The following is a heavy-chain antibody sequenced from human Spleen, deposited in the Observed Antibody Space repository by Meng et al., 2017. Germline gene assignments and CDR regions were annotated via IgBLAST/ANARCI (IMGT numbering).Heavy chain of an antibody. CDR1: GFTFSSYG. CDR3: AKAESGWFPFDY. J-gene: IGHJ4*02. CDR2: ISGSGGST. Sequence: GESLKISCAASGFTFSSYGMHWVRQAPGKGLEWVSAISGSGGSTYYADSVKGRFTISRDNSKNTLYLQMNSLRAEDTAVYYCAKAESGWFPFDYWGQGTLVTVSS. V-gene: IGHV3-23*01. D-gene: IGHD6-19*01.